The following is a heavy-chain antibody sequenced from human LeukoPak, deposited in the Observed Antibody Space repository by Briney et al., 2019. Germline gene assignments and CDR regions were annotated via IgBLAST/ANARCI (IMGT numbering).Heavy chain of an antibody. CDR3: ARAGTSNYRFFDS. CDR2: IYPSDSDI. J-gene: IGHJ4*02. Sequence: HGESLKISCKASGYSFTNYWIGWVRQMPGKGLEWMGIIYPSDSDIRYSPSFQGQVTISADKSINTAYLQWSSLKASDTAIYYCARAGTSNYRFFDSWGQGTLVTVSS. V-gene: IGHV5-51*01. CDR1: GYSFTNYW. D-gene: IGHD4-11*01.